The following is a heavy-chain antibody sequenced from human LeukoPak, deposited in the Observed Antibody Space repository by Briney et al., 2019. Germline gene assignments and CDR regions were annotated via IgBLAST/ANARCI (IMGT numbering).Heavy chain of an antibody. V-gene: IGHV1-2*02. D-gene: IGHD3-16*02. J-gene: IGHJ4*02. CDR3: ARDHLTVIEGPGN. Sequence: ASVTVSCKASGYTFTDYYMYWVRQTPGQGLEWMGWINPNSGGTNYAQKFQGRVTMTRDTSITTAYMELSRLTFDDTAVYYCARDHLTVIEGPGNWGQGTLVTVSS. CDR2: INPNSGGT. CDR1: GYTFTDYY.